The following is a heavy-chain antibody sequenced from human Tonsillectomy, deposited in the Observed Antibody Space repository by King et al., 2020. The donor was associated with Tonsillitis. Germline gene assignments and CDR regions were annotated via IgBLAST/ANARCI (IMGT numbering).Heavy chain of an antibody. D-gene: IGHD4-17*01. Sequence: QLQESGPGLVKPSQTLSLTCTVSGGSISSGGYYWSWIRQHPGKGLEWIGYIYNSGSTYYNPSLKSRITISVDTSKNQFSLKVSSVTAADTAVYYCARDENYGDYYYGMDVWGQGTTVTVSS. J-gene: IGHJ6*02. V-gene: IGHV4-31*03. CDR2: IYNSGST. CDR3: ARDENYGDYYYGMDV. CDR1: GGSISSGGYY.